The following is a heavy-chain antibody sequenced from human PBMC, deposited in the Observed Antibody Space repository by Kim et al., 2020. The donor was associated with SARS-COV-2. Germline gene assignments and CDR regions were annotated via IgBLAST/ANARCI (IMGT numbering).Heavy chain of an antibody. Sequence: GGSLRLSCAASGFTFSSYWMSWVRQATGKGLEWVANIKQDGSEKYYVYSVKGRFTISRDNAKNSLYLQMNSLRAEDTAVYYCARDRYSSSWFDYYYGMDVWGQGTTVTVSS. D-gene: IGHD6-13*01. J-gene: IGHJ6*02. CDR3: ARDRYSSSWFDYYYGMDV. V-gene: IGHV3-7*03. CDR1: GFTFSSYW. CDR2: IKQDGSEK.